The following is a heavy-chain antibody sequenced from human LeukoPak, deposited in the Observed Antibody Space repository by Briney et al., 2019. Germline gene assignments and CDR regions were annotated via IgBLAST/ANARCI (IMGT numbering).Heavy chain of an antibody. CDR1: GGSISLNSYY. D-gene: IGHD4-11*01. J-gene: IGHJ4*02. Sequence: SQTLSLTCTVSGGSISLNSYYWGWIRQPPGKGLEWIGSIYYSGSTYYNLSLKSRLTISVDTSKNQFSLKLSSVTAADTAVYYCARRTLQFYFDYWGQGTLVTVSS. CDR3: ARRTLQFYFDY. V-gene: IGHV4-39*01. CDR2: IYYSGST.